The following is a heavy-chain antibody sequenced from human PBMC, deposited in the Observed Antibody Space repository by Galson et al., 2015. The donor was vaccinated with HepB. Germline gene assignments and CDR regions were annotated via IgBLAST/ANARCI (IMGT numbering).Heavy chain of an antibody. V-gene: IGHV3-21*01. CDR2: ISSSSSYI. CDR1: GFTFSSYS. Sequence: SLRLSCAASGFTFSSYSMNWVRQAPGKGLEWVSSISSSSSYIYYADSVKGRFTISRDNAKNSLCLQMNSLRAEDTAVYYCARDQPTMTTVTILGDAFDIWGQGTMVTVSS. J-gene: IGHJ3*02. CDR3: ARDQPTMTTVTILGDAFDI. D-gene: IGHD4-17*01.